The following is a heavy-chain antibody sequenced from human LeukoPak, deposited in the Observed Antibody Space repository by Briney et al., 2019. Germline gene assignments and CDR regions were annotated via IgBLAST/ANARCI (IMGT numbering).Heavy chain of an antibody. CDR2: IYCSGST. CDR1: GGSISSSSYY. J-gene: IGHJ5*02. CDR3: AETGWFDP. V-gene: IGHV4-39*01. Sequence: SETLSLTCTVSGGSISSSSYYWGWIRQPPGKGLEWIGSIYCSGSTYYNPSLKSRVTISVDTSKNQFSLKLSSVTAADTAVYYCAETGWFDPWGQGTLVTVSS.